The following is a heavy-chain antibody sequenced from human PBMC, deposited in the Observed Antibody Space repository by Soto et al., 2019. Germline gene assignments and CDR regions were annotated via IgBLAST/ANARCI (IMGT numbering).Heavy chain of an antibody. CDR2: VTYDGNRK. Sequence: PGGSLRLSCEGSGFSFNTYGMHWVRQAPGKGLEGLAVVTYDGNRKFSVDSVKGRLTISRDNSKNTLYLQMNSLRSEDTAVYYCARDRSGTAGYGMDIWGQGTTVTVSS. CDR1: GFSFNTYG. D-gene: IGHD6-13*01. CDR3: ARDRSGTAGYGMDI. V-gene: IGHV3-30*03. J-gene: IGHJ6*02.